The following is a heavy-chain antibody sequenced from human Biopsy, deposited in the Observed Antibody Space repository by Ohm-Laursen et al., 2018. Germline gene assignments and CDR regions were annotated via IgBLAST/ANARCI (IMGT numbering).Heavy chain of an antibody. Sequence: TLSLTRTVSGGSISRDYWSGTRQTRGKGLEWIGYIYYSGSTNYNPSLKSRVTISVDTSKNQFSLRLNTVTAADPAVYYCARATNSTGWPYYYFYGMDVWGQGTTVTVSS. CDR3: ARATNSTGWPYYYFYGMDV. J-gene: IGHJ6*02. V-gene: IGHV4-59*01. CDR1: GGSISRDY. D-gene: IGHD2/OR15-2a*01. CDR2: IYYSGST.